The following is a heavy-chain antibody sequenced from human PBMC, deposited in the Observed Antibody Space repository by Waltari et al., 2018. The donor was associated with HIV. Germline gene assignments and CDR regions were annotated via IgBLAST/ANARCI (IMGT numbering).Heavy chain of an antibody. CDR2: IYYSGST. J-gene: IGHJ4*02. CDR1: GGSIRSGDYY. D-gene: IGHD2-15*01. V-gene: IGHV4-30-4*01. Sequence: QVQLQESGPGLVKPSQTLSLTCTVSGGSIRSGDYYWRWIRQPPGKGLDWIGYIYYSGSTYYNPSRKSRVTISVDTSKNQFSLKLSSVTAADTAVYYCQGSDIVVGVDYWGQGTLVTVSS. CDR3: QGSDIVVGVDY.